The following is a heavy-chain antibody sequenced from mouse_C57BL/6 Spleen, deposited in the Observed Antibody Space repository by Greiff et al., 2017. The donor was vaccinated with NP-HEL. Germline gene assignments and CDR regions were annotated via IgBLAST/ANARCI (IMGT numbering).Heavy chain of an antibody. Sequence: VQLQQPGAELVKPGASVKLSCKASGYTFTSYWMHWVKQRPGRGLEWIGRIDPNSGGTKYNEKFKSKATLTVDKPSSTAYMQLSSLISEDSAVYYCARGDYGSSYYAMDYWGQGTSVTVSS. D-gene: IGHD1-1*01. CDR2: IDPNSGGT. J-gene: IGHJ4*01. CDR1: GYTFTSYW. V-gene: IGHV1-72*01. CDR3: ARGDYGSSYYAMDY.